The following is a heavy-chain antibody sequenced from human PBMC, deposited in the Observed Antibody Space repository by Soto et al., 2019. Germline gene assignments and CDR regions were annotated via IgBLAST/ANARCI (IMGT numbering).Heavy chain of an antibody. J-gene: IGHJ4*02. CDR2: VTPSGDNT. CDR1: AFTFGRYA. D-gene: IGHD3-10*01. CDR3: AKSGSHSYFDY. Sequence: GGSLRLSCAASAFTFGRYAMTWVRQAPGKGLEWVSSVTPSGDNTYYADSVKGRFTISRGNSKNTLYLQMNSLRAEDTAIYYCAKSGSHSYFDYWGQGTLVTVSS. V-gene: IGHV3-23*01.